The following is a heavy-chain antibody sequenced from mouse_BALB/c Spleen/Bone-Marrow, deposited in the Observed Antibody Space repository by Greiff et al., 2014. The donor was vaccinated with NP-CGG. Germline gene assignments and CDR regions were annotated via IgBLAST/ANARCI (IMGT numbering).Heavy chain of an antibody. J-gene: IGHJ3*01. D-gene: IGHD2-3*01. Sequence: GVDFSRYWMSWVRQAPGKGLEWIGEINPDSNTINYTPSLKDKFIISRDNAKNTLYLQMSKVRSEDTALYYCSRLGYYGGFAYWGQGTLVTVSA. V-gene: IGHV4-1*02. CDR1: GVDFSRYW. CDR3: SRLGYYGGFAY. CDR2: INPDSNTI.